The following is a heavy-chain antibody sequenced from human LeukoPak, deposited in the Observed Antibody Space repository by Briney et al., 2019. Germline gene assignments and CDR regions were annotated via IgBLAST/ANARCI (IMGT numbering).Heavy chain of an antibody. CDR3: AREAVPKLPGPVHDAFDI. D-gene: IGHD2-2*01. Sequence: SQTLSLTCTVSGGSISSGGYYWSWIRQHPGKGLEWIRYIYYSGSTYYNPSLKSRVTISVDTSKNQFSLKLSSVTAADTAVYYCAREAVPKLPGPVHDAFDIWGQGTMVTVSS. CDR1: GGSISSGGYY. J-gene: IGHJ3*02. V-gene: IGHV4-31*03. CDR2: IYYSGST.